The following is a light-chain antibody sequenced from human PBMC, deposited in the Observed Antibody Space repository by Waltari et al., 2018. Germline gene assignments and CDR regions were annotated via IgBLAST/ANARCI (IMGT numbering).Light chain of an antibody. Sequence: QSVLTQPPSASGTPGQRVTISCSGSSSNIGSNYVYWYQQLPGTAPKPLIYGNNQRPSGVPARFSGSKSGTSAFLAISGLRSEDEADYYCAAWDDSLSGVVFGGGTKLTVL. CDR2: GNN. CDR1: SSNIGSNY. CDR3: AAWDDSLSGVV. J-gene: IGLJ2*01. V-gene: IGLV1-47*01.